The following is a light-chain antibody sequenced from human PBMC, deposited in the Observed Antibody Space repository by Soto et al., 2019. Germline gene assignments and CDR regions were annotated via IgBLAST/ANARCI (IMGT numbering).Light chain of an antibody. J-gene: IGLJ3*02. CDR1: GSDVGNYNL. Sequence: QSVLTQPASVSGSLGQSITISCSGSGSDVGNYNLVSWYQQQPGKAPKLSIYEVNKAPSGVSNRFSGSKSGNTASLTISGLQPDDESHFYCCSYAGSSIWVFGGGTKLTVL. CDR2: EVN. V-gene: IGLV2-23*02. CDR3: CSYAGSSIWV.